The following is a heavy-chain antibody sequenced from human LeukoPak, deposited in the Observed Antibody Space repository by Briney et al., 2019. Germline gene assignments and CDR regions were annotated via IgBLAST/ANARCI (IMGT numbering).Heavy chain of an antibody. J-gene: IGHJ3*02. D-gene: IGHD3-9*01. V-gene: IGHV3-73*01. Sequence: GGSLRLSCAASGFTFSGSAMHWVRQASGKGLEWVGRIRSKANSYATAYAASVKGRFTISRDDSKNTAYLQMNSLKTEDTAVYYCTRPVGYDILTGTYAFDIWGQGTMVTVSS. CDR3: TRPVGYDILTGTYAFDI. CDR2: IRSKANSYAT. CDR1: GFTFSGSA.